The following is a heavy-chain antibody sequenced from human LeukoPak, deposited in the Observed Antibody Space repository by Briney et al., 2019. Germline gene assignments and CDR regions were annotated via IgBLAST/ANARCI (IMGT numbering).Heavy chain of an antibody. V-gene: IGHV4-59*01. Sequence: PSETLSLTCTVSGGSISSYYWSWIRQPPGKGLEWIGYIYYSGSTNYNPSLKSRVTISVDTSKNQFSLKLSSVTAADTAVYYCARDGSYGPNPSFDYWGQGTLVTVSS. D-gene: IGHD5-18*01. J-gene: IGHJ4*02. CDR1: GGSISSYY. CDR2: IYYSGST. CDR3: ARDGSYGPNPSFDY.